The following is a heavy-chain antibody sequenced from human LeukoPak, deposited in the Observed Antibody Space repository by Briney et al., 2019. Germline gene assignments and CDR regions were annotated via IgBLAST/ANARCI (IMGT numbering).Heavy chain of an antibody. Sequence: GGSLRLSCAASGFTFSSYSMNWVRQAPGKGLEWVSSISSSSSYIYYADSVKGRFTISRDNAKNSLYLQMNSLRAEDTAVYYCARHSDYDILTGPNDYWGQGTLVTVSS. D-gene: IGHD3-9*01. V-gene: IGHV3-21*01. J-gene: IGHJ4*02. CDR1: GFTFSSYS. CDR3: ARHSDYDILTGPNDY. CDR2: ISSSSSYI.